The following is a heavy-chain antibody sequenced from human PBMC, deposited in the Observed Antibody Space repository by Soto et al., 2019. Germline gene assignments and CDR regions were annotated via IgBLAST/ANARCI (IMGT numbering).Heavy chain of an antibody. D-gene: IGHD3-10*01. CDR2: IYYSGST. J-gene: IGHJ6*03. CDR3: ARLYGSGSYLYYYYMDV. CDR1: GGSISSGGYY. V-gene: IGHV4-31*03. Sequence: SETLSLTCTVSGGSISSGGYYWSWIRQHPGKGLEWIGYIYYSGSTYYNPSLKSRVTISVDTSKNQFSLKLSSVTAADTAVYYCARLYGSGSYLYYYYMDVWGKGTTVTVSS.